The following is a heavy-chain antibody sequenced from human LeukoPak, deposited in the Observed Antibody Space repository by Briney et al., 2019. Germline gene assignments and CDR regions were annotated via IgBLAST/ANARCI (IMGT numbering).Heavy chain of an antibody. CDR2: ISHSGRT. V-gene: IGHV4-39*01. CDR3: ARSYCGGDCYASGGIDY. J-gene: IGHJ4*02. Sequence: SETLSLTCTVSGGSISSTNYFWDWIRQPPGKGLGWIGGISHSGRTYNNASLKSRVTISADTSKKQFSLKLNSVTAADTAVYYCARSYCGGDCYASGGIDYWGQGTLVTVSS. CDR1: GGSISSTNYF. D-gene: IGHD2-21*02.